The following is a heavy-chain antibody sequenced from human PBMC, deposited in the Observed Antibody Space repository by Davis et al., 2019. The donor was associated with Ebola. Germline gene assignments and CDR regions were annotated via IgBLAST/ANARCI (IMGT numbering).Heavy chain of an antibody. CDR3: ARVVLEWFGADYYYGMDV. CDR1: GFTFSSYS. V-gene: IGHV3-48*01. CDR2: ISSSSSTI. Sequence: PGGSLRLSCAASGFTFSSYSMNWVRQAPGKGLEWVSYISSSSSTIYYADSVKGRFTISRDNAKNSLYLQMNSLRAEDTAVYYCARVVLEWFGADYYYGMDVWGQGTTVTVSS. D-gene: IGHD3-3*01. J-gene: IGHJ6*02.